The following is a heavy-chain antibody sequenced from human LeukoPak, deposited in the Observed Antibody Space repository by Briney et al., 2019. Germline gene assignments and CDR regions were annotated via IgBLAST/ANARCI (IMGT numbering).Heavy chain of an antibody. V-gene: IGHV1-3*01. D-gene: IGHD3-10*01. Sequence: ASVKVSCKASGYTFTSYAMHWVRQAPGQRLEWMGWINAGNGHTKYSQKFQGRVTITRDKSASTAYMDLTSLRSEDTAVYYCARVVRRDYYYGMDVWGQGTTVTVSS. J-gene: IGHJ6*02. CDR1: GYTFTSYA. CDR2: INAGNGHT. CDR3: ARVVRRDYYYGMDV.